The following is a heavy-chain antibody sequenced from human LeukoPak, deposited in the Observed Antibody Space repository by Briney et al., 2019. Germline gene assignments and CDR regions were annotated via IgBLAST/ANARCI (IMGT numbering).Heavy chain of an antibody. Sequence: GESLKISCEGSGYSFTSYWIGWGRQMPGKGLEWMGIIYPGDSDTRYSPSFQGQVTISADKSISTAYLQWSSLKASDTAMYYCARHTNIAAAGNYYYYMDVWGKGTTVTVSS. D-gene: IGHD6-13*01. CDR2: IYPGDSDT. CDR1: GYSFTSYW. V-gene: IGHV5-51*01. J-gene: IGHJ6*03. CDR3: ARHTNIAAAGNYYYYMDV.